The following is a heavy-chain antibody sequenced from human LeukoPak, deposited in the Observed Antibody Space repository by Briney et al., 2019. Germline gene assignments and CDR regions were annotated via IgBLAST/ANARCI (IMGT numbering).Heavy chain of an antibody. Sequence: GASVKVSCKASGHTFTSYYMHWVRQAPGQGLEWMGIINPSGGSTSYAQKFQGRVTMTRDMSTSTVYMELSSLRSEDTAVYYCARYGGNDAFDIWGQGTMVTVSS. J-gene: IGHJ3*02. CDR2: INPSGGST. D-gene: IGHD4-23*01. V-gene: IGHV1-46*01. CDR1: GHTFTSYY. CDR3: ARYGGNDAFDI.